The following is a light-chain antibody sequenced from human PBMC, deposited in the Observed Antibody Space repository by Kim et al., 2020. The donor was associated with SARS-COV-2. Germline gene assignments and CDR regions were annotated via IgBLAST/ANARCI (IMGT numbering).Light chain of an antibody. CDR2: LNSDVSH. CDR3: QTWGTGIRV. CDR1: SGHSSYD. V-gene: IGLV4-69*01. J-gene: IGLJ3*02. Sequence: QLVLTQSPSASASLGASVKLTCTLSSGHSSYDIAWHQQRPEKGPRYLMKLNSDVSHSKGDGIPDRFSGSSSGAERYLTISSPQSEDEADYYCQTWGTGIRVFGGGTQLTVL.